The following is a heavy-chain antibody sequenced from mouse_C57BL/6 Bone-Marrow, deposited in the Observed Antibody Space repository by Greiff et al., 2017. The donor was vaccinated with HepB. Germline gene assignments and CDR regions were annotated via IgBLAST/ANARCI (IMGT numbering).Heavy chain of an antibody. CDR3: VRDGPIVTTSGYYAMDY. Sequence: EVKLVESGGGLVQPKGSLKLSCAASGFTFNTYAMHWVRQAPGKGLEWVARIRSKSSNYATYYADSVKDRFTISRDDSQSMLYLQMNNLKTEDTAMYYCVRDGPIVTTSGYYAMDYWGQGTSVTVSS. CDR2: IRSKSSNYAT. D-gene: IGHD2-5*01. CDR1: GFTFNTYA. J-gene: IGHJ4*01. V-gene: IGHV10-3*01.